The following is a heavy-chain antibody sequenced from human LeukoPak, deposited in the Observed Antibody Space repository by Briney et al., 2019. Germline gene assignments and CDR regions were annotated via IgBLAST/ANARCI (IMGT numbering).Heavy chain of an antibody. Sequence: ASVKVSCKTSGYSFTNYYMHWVRQAPGQGLEWMGIINPSGGSTNYAQKFQGRVTMTRDTSTSTVYMELCSLRSEDTAVYYCARAPYGSGSSMSVPFDYWGQGTLVTVSS. CDR2: INPSGGST. CDR1: GYSFTNYY. V-gene: IGHV1-46*01. CDR3: ARAPYGSGSSMSVPFDY. D-gene: IGHD3-10*01. J-gene: IGHJ4*02.